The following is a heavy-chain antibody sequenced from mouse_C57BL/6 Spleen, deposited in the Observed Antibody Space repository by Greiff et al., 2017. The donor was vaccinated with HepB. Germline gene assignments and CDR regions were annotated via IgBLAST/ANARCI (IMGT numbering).Heavy chain of an antibody. CDR1: GFSLTSYG. CDR2: IWSGGST. CDR3: ARGGSSPYYFDY. V-gene: IGHV2-2*01. J-gene: IGHJ2*01. D-gene: IGHD1-1*01. Sequence: QVQLKESGPGLVQPSQSLSITCTVSGFSLTSYGVHWVRQSPGKGLEWLGVIWSGGSTDYNAAFISRLSISKDNSKSQVFFKMNSLQADDTAIYYCARGGSSPYYFDYWGQGTTLTVSS.